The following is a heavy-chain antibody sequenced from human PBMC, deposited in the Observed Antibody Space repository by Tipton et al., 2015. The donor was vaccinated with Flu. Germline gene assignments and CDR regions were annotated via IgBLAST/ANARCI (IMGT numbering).Heavy chain of an antibody. D-gene: IGHD3-9*01. CDR2: TYYRSKWYN. J-gene: IGHJ6*02. CDR3: ARGLAYYDILTGYQGYYYYGMDV. V-gene: IGHV6-1*01. Sequence: GLVKPSQTLSLTCAISGDSVSSNSAAWNWIRQSPSRGLEWLGRTYYRSKWYNDYAVSVKSRITINPDTSKNQFSLQLNSVTPEDTAVYYCARGLAYYDILTGYQGYYYYGMDVWGQGTTVTVSS. CDR1: GDSVSSNSAA.